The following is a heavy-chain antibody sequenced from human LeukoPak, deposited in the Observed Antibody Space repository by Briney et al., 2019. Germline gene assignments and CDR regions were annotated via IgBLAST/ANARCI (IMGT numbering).Heavy chain of an antibody. CDR1: GFMFSSYA. D-gene: IGHD2-8*02. J-gene: IGHJ6*02. CDR2: ISGSGGST. Sequence: PGGSLRLSCAASGFMFSSYAMSWVRQAPGKGLEWVSAISGSGGSTYYADSVKGRFTISRDNSKNTLYLQMNSLRAEDTAVYYCAKSGVWWRYYGMDVWGQGTTVTVSS. V-gene: IGHV3-23*01. CDR3: AKSGVWWRYYGMDV.